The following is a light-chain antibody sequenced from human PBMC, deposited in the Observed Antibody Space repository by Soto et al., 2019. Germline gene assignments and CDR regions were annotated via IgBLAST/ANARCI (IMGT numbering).Light chain of an antibody. CDR3: NSYTSSITHV. CDR2: EVG. V-gene: IGLV2-14*01. CDR1: SSDVGGHDH. Sequence: QSALTQPASVSGSPGQSITISCTGSSSDVGGHDHVSWYQQHPGKAPKLIIYEVGNRPSGVSNRFSGSKSGNTASLTISGFQAEHEADYYYNSYTSSITHVFGTGTKVTVL. J-gene: IGLJ1*01.